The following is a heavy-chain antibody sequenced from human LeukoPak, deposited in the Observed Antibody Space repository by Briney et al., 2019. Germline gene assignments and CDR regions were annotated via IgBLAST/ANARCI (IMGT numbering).Heavy chain of an antibody. CDR2: ITSSSSTI. V-gene: IGHV3-48*02. J-gene: IGHJ4*02. Sequence: QPGGSLRLSCAASGFTFSSYSMNWVRQAPGKGLEWVSYITSSSSTIYYADSVKGRFTISRDNAKNSLYLQMNSLRDEDTAVYYCARAMVRGVPNYFDYWGQGTLVTVSS. CDR3: ARAMVRGVPNYFDY. CDR1: GFTFSSYS. D-gene: IGHD3-10*01.